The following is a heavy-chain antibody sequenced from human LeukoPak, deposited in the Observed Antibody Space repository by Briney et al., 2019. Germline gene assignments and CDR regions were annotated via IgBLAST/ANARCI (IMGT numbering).Heavy chain of an antibody. D-gene: IGHD3-10*01. CDR3: ARDDTRYYGSGSYYGFDY. CDR1: GGTFSSYA. Sequence: ASVKVSCKASGGTFSSYAISWVRQAPGQGLEWMGGIIPIFGTANYAQKFQGRVTITADESTSTAYMELSSLRSEDTAVYYCARDDTRYYGSGSYYGFDYWGQGTLVTVSS. V-gene: IGHV1-69*13. CDR2: IIPIFGTA. J-gene: IGHJ4*02.